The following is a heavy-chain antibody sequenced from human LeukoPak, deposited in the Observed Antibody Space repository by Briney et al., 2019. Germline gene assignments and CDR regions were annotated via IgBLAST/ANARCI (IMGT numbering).Heavy chain of an antibody. D-gene: IGHD6-13*01. J-gene: IGHJ4*02. CDR2: IYYSGYT. CDR3: ATYSSTWATFDY. V-gene: IGHV4-59*01. CDR1: GGSIRSYY. Sequence: SETLPLTCTFSGGSIRSYYWSWIRQPPGKGLEWIGYIYYSGYTKYNPSLKSRVTISVDTSKNQFSLKLSSVTAADTAMYYCATYSSTWATFDYWGRGTLVTVSS.